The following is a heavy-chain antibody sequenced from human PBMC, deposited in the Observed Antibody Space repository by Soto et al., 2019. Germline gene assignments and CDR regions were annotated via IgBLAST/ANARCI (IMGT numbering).Heavy chain of an antibody. CDR1: GFTFRSYG. CDR3: AKDQFAMSASYPGDI. J-gene: IGHJ3*02. V-gene: IGHV3-30*18. D-gene: IGHD1-26*01. CDR2: ISYDGSNK. Sequence: QVQLVESGGGVVQPGRSLRLSCAASGFTFRSYGMHWVRQAPGKGLEWVAVISYDGSNKFYADSVKGRFTISRDNSENTVYLGLNGLRPEDRAVYYGAKDQFAMSASYPGDIWGQGTMVTVSS.